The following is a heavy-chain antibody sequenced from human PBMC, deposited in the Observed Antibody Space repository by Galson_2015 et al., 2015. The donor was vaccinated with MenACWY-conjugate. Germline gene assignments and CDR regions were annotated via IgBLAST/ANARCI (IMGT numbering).Heavy chain of an antibody. D-gene: IGHD3-3*02. V-gene: IGHV3-48*04. Sequence: SLRLSCAASGFTFSSYSMNWVRQAPGKGLEWVSYITSSSRSIYYADSVKGRFTISRDNAKNSLYLQMNSLRAEDTAVYYCASNGPVLVKTGDDAFDIWGQGTMVTVSS. J-gene: IGHJ3*02. CDR2: ITSSSRSI. CDR1: GFTFSSYS. CDR3: ASNGPVLVKTGDDAFDI.